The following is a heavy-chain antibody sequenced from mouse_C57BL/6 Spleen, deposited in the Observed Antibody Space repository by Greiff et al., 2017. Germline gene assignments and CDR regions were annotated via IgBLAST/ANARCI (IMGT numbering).Heavy chain of an antibody. CDR1: GYTFTSYD. J-gene: IGHJ3*01. CDR3: AREDGYYEFAY. Sequence: QVQLQQSGPELVQPGASVKLSCKASGYTFTSYDINWVKQRPGQGLEWIGWIYPRDGSTKYNEKFKGKATLTVDTSSSTAYMELHSLTSEDSAVYFCAREDGYYEFAYWGQGTLVTVSA. CDR2: IYPRDGST. V-gene: IGHV1-85*01. D-gene: IGHD2-3*01.